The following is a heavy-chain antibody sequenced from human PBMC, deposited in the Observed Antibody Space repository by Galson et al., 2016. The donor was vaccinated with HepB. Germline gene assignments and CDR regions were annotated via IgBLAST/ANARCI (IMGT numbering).Heavy chain of an antibody. CDR3: AAEHMVVVDESLNKRGSNWFDP. D-gene: IGHD2-21*01. CDR2: IVVGSGNT. CDR1: GFTFSSSV. Sequence: SVKVSCKASGFTFSSSVVQWVRQARGQRLEWIGWIVVGSGNTAYAQKFQERVTIMRDMSTDTVYMVLSSLRSDDTAVYYCAAEHMVVVDESLNKRGSNWFDPWGQGTLVTVSS. J-gene: IGHJ5*02. V-gene: IGHV1-58*01.